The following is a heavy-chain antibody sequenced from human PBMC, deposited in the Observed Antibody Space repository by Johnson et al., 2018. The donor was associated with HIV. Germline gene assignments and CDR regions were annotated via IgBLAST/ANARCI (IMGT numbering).Heavy chain of an antibody. D-gene: IGHD2-15*01. CDR1: GFTFSSYA. J-gene: IGHJ3*02. CDR2: ISYDGSNK. Sequence: QVQLVESGGGVVQPGRSLRLSCAASGFTFSSYAIHWVRQAPGKGLEWVAVISYDGSNKYYADSVKGRFTISRDNSRNTLYLQMNSLRAEDTAVYYCARDRSRQLLLTSDAFDIWGQGTMVTVSS. V-gene: IGHV3-30*04. CDR3: ARDRSRQLLLTSDAFDI.